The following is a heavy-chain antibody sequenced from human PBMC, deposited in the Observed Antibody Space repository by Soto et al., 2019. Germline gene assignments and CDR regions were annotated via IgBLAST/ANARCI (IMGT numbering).Heavy chain of an antibody. V-gene: IGHV3-73*02. CDR3: TRHGGDYYYGMDV. Sequence: EVQLVESGGGLVQPGGSLKLSCAASGFTFSGSAMHWVRLASGKGLEWVGRIRSKASSYATAYAASVKGRFTISRDDSKNTAYLQMNSLKTEDTAVYYCTRHGGDYYYGMDVWGQGTTVTVSS. D-gene: IGHD3-16*01. J-gene: IGHJ6*02. CDR2: IRSKASSYAT. CDR1: GFTFSGSA.